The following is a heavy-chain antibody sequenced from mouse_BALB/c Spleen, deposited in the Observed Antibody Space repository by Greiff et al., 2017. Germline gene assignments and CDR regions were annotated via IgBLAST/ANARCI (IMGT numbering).Heavy chain of an antibody. CDR3: ARSDGSYGGFAY. CDR2: IDPANGNT. D-gene: IGHD1-1*02. CDR1: GFNIKDTY. Sequence: VQLQQSGAELVKPGASVKLSCTASGFNIKDTYIHWVKQRPEQGLEWIGRIDPANGNTKCDPNFQGKATITADTSSNTAYLQLSSLTSEDTAVYYCARSDGSYGGFAYWGQGTLVTVSA. J-gene: IGHJ3*01. V-gene: IGHV14-3*02.